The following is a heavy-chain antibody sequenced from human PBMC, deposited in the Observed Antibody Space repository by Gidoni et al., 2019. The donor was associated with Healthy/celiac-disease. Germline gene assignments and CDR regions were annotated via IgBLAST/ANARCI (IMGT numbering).Heavy chain of an antibody. V-gene: IGHV3-30*18. CDR2: ISYDGSNK. CDR1: GFTFRSSG. D-gene: IGHD2-21*01. Sequence: QLQLVESGGGVVQPGRSLRLSCAASGFTFRSSGLHWVRQAPGKGLEWVAVISYDGSNKYYADSVKGRFTISRDNSKNTLYLQMNSLRAEDTAVYYCAKDLVVVCPPAQVGRCPPDYWGQGTLVTVSS. CDR3: AKDLVVVCPPAQVGRCPPDY. J-gene: IGHJ4*02.